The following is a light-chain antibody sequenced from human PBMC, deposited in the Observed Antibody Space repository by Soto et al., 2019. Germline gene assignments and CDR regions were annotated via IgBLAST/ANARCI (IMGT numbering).Light chain of an antibody. V-gene: IGKV1-5*01. Sequence: DIQMTQSPSTLSASVGDRVTFTCRASQSVSIWLAWYQQKPGKAPKLLISGASTLESGVPSRFSGSGSGTEFTLTISSLQPDDFATYYCQQYKNYLTFGQGTKVDI. CDR2: GAS. CDR1: QSVSIW. CDR3: QQYKNYLT. J-gene: IGKJ1*01.